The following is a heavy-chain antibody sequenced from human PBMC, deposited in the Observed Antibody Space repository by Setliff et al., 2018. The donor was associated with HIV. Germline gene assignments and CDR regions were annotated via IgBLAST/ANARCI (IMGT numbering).Heavy chain of an antibody. CDR2: INTDSGTP. J-gene: IGHJ5*01. CDR1: ADTFTNCL. V-gene: IGHV7-4-1*02. CDR3: ARGDHYVWGDYSNLFDS. Sequence: ASVKVSCKASADTFTNCLINWVRQAPGQGLEWMGWINTDSGTPTYAQAFTGRFVFSLDTSVSTAFLQITSLKAEDTAVYYCARGDHYVWGDYSNLFDSWGQGTLVTVSS. D-gene: IGHD3-16*01.